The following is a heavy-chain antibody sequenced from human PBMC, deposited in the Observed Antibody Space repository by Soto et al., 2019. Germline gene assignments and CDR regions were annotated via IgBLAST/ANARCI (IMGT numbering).Heavy chain of an antibody. CDR1: GYTFTNYA. CDR3: ARPPGYNPGESAY. D-gene: IGHD3-10*01. V-gene: IGHV1-3*01. CDR2: INAGSGNT. J-gene: IGHJ4*02. Sequence: ASVKVSCKASGYTFTNYAIHWVRQAPGQRLEWMAWINAGSGNTKYSQEFQGRVTITRDTSASTAYMELNSLRSEDTAVYYCARPPGYNPGESAYWGQGTLVTVSS.